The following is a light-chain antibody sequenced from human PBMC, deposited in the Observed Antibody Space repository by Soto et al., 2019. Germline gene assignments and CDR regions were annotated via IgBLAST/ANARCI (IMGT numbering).Light chain of an antibody. Sequence: EIVLTQSPGTLSLSPGERATLSCRASQSVSSDYLAWYQQKPGQAPRLLIYGVSSRATGIPARFSGSGSGTEFTLTISSLQPEDFAVYYCQQYNNWPITFGQGKRLEIK. CDR3: QQYNNWPIT. CDR1: QSVSSD. CDR2: GVS. J-gene: IGKJ5*01. V-gene: IGKV3D-15*01.